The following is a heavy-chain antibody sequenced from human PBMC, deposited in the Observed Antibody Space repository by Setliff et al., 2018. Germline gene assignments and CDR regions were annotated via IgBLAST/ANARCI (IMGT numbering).Heavy chain of an antibody. D-gene: IGHD4-17*01. V-gene: IGHV1-2*02. CDR2: INPNSGGT. CDR3: ARSRLYGGWFDP. J-gene: IGHJ5*02. Sequence: ASVKVSCKASGYTFTGYFIHWVRQAPGQGLGWMGWINPNSGGTNYAQKFQGRVTMTRDTSISTAYMELSRLRSDDTAVYSCARSRLYGGWFDPWGQGTLVTVSS. CDR1: GYTFTGYF.